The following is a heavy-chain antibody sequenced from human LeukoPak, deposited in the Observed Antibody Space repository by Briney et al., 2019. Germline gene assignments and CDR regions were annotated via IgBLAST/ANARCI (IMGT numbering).Heavy chain of an antibody. Sequence: PGGSLRLSCAASGFTFDDYAMCWVRHAPGKGLEWVSDISWNSGSIGYADSVKGRFTISKDNDKNSLYLQMNGLRAEDTALYCCAKDTNSGIFDALLIGGQSTSVSV. V-gene: IGHV3-9*01. CDR1: GFTFDDYA. D-gene: IGHD1-26*01. CDR2: ISWNSGSI. CDR3: AKDTNSGIFDALLI. J-gene: IGHJ3*02.